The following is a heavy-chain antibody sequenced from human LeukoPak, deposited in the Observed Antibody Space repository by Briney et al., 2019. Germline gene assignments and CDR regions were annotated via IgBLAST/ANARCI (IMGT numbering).Heavy chain of an antibody. Sequence: GGSLRLSCGASGFTFSSYEMNWVRQAPGKGLEWVSYISSSGSTIYYADSVKGRFTISRDNAKRSLYLQMNSLRAEDTAVYYCATIYGHGYCFDYWGQGTLVTVSS. D-gene: IGHD3-10*01. CDR3: ATIYGHGYCFDY. V-gene: IGHV3-48*03. CDR1: GFTFSSYE. CDR2: ISSSGSTI. J-gene: IGHJ4*02.